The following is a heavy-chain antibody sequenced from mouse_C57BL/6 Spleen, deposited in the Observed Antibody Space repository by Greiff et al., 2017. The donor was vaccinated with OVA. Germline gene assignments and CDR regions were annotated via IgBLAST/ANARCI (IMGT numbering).Heavy chain of an antibody. CDR2: IDPSDSYT. Sequence: VQLQQPGAELVMPGASVKLSCKASGYTFTSYWMHWVKQRPGQGLEWIGEIDPSDSYTNYNQKFKGKSTLTVDKSSSTAYMQLSSLTSEDSAVYYCARDLHYFDYWGQGTTLTVSS. CDR1: GYTFTSYW. J-gene: IGHJ2*01. CDR3: ARDLHYFDY. V-gene: IGHV1-69*01.